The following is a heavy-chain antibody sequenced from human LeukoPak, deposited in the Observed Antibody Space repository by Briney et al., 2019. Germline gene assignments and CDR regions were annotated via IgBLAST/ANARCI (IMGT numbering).Heavy chain of an antibody. V-gene: IGHV3-30*04. D-gene: IGHD3-22*01. J-gene: IGHJ4*02. CDR2: ISYDGSNK. CDR3: ATPQNYDSSGTPMDY. Sequence: GGSLRLSCAASGFTFSSYAMHWVRQAPGKGLEWVAVISYDGSNKYYADSVKGRFTISRDNSKNTLYLQMNSLRAEDTAVYYCATPQNYDSSGTPMDYWGQGTLVTVSS. CDR1: GFTFSSYA.